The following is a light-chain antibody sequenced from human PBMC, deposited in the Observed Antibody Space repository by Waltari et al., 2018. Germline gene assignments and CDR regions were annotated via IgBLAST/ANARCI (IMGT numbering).Light chain of an antibody. V-gene: IGKV3-20*01. CDR1: QTVSRSR. CDR3: QEYGSSVMYT. Sequence: EGVLTQSPATQSLSPGERATLSCSASQTVSRSRLAWYQQKPGQAPRLLIYAASTRATGIPRRFSGSGSGTDFSLTSSRVEPEDCAVYYCQEYGSSVMYTFGQGTKLEIQ. J-gene: IGKJ2*01. CDR2: AAS.